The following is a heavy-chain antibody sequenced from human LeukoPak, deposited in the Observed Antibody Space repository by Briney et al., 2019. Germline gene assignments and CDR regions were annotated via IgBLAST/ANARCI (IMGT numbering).Heavy chain of an antibody. Sequence: GGSLRLSCAASGFSFSDYNMNWVRQAPGKGLEWVSAISGSGGSTYYADSVKGRFTISRDNSKNTLYLQMNSLRAEDTAVYYCAKGYANSIGAYYYMDVWGKGTTVTVSS. V-gene: IGHV3-23*01. CDR2: ISGSGGST. D-gene: IGHD6-19*01. CDR3: AKGYANSIGAYYYMDV. J-gene: IGHJ6*03. CDR1: GFSFSDYN.